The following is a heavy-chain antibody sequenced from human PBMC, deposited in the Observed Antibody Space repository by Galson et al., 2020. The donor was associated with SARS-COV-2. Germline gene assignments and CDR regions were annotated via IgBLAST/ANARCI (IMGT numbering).Heavy chain of an antibody. CDR2: FYYTGST. D-gene: IGHD2-15*01. CDR3: AREGHCSGGHGEFDY. CDR1: GGSISGYY. Sequence: SETLSLTCAVSGGSISGYYWSWIRQPPGKGLEWIGYFYYTGSTNYNPSLKSRVTISVDTSKHLFSLTLTSVTAADTAVYYCAREGHCSGGHGEFDYWGQGALVTVS. J-gene: IGHJ4*02. V-gene: IGHV4-59*01.